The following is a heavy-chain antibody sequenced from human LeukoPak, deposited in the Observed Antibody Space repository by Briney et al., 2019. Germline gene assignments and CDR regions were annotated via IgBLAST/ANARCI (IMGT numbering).Heavy chain of an antibody. CDR1: GFTFSSYS. J-gene: IGHJ4*02. D-gene: IGHD4-17*01. V-gene: IGHV3-21*01. Sequence: GGSLRLSCAASGFTFSSYSMNWVRQAPGKGLEWVSSISSSSSYIYYADSVKGRFTISRDNAKNSLYLQMNSLRAEDTAVYYCAIHDYGDYVSRDYWGQGTLVTVSS. CDR2: ISSSSSYI. CDR3: AIHDYGDYVSRDY.